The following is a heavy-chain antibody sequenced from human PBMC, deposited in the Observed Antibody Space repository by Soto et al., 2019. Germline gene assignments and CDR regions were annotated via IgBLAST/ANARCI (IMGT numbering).Heavy chain of an antibody. CDR3: ARGFHIVVVKVGMDV. D-gene: IGHD2-2*01. CDR2: INHSGST. CDR1: GGSFSGYY. Sequence: SETLSLTCAVYGGSFSGYYWSWIRQPPGKGLEWIGEINHSGSTNYNPSLKSRVTISVDTSKNQFSLQLSSVTAADTAFYYCARGFHIVVVKVGMDVWGQGTTVTVSS. V-gene: IGHV4-34*01. J-gene: IGHJ6*02.